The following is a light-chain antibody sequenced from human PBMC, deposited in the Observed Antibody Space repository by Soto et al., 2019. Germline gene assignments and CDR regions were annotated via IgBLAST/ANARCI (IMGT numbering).Light chain of an antibody. Sequence: EIVLTQSPGTLSLSPGERATLSCRASQSVSSSYLAWYQQKPGQAPRVLIHGASSRATGIPDRFSGSGSGTDFTPTIRRLEPEVFEVYFCQQYGTPPPTVFGRETK. V-gene: IGKV3-20*01. CDR2: GAS. J-gene: IGKJ2*01. CDR1: QSVSSSY. CDR3: QQYGTPPPTV.